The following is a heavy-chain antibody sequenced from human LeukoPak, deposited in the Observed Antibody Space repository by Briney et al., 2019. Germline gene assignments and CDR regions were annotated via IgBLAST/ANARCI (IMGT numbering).Heavy chain of an antibody. CDR2: ISGGTNTI. CDR1: GFXXSXYS. CDR3: ARETSSSGGMDV. J-gene: IGHJ6*02. Sequence: SGFXXSXYSMTWVRQAPGKGLEWVSYISGGTNTIYYADSVKGRFTISRDNSKNTLYLQMNSLRAEDTAVYYCARETSSSGGMDVWGQGTTVTVSS. D-gene: IGHD6-13*01. V-gene: IGHV3-48*01.